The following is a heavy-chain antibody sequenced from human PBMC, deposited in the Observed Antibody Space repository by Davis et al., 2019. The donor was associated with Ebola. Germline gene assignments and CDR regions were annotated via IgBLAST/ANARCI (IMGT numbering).Heavy chain of an antibody. CDR2: IIPILGIA. D-gene: IGHD4-17*01. CDR3: ARETTVTIFDY. V-gene: IGHV1-69*04. J-gene: IGHJ4*02. Sequence: SVKVSCKASGGTFSSYAISWVRQAPGQGLEWMGRIIPILGIANYAQKFQGRVTITADKSTSTAYMELSSLRSEDTAVYYCARETTVTIFDYWGQGTLVTVSS. CDR1: GGTFSSYA.